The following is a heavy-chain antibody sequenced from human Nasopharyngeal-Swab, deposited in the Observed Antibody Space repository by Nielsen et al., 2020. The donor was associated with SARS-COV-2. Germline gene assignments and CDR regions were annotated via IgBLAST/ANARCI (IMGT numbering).Heavy chain of an antibody. J-gene: IGHJ6*03. CDR2: IKQDGSEK. CDR1: GFTFSSYW. V-gene: IGHV3-7*05. CDR3: ASARTAYYYYYMDV. Sequence: GGSLRLSCAASGFTFSSYWMSWVRQAPGKGLEWVANIKQDGSEKYYVDSVKGRFTISRDNAKNSLYLQMNSLRAEDTAVYYCASARTAYYYYYMDVWGKGTTVTVSS.